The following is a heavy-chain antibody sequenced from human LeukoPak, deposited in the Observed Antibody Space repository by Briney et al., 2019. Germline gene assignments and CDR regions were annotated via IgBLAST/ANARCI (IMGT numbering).Heavy chain of an antibody. V-gene: IGHV3-30*03. J-gene: IGHJ6*02. D-gene: IGHD6-19*01. CDR1: GFTFSNYG. CDR3: ARESIAVAGTRPLYYYYGMDV. Sequence: LPGGSLRLSCAASGFTFSNYGVHWVRHAPGKWLEWVAPISYDGRGNKYYADSVKGRFTISRDNSKNTLYLQMNSLRAEDTAVYYCARESIAVAGTRPLYYYYGMDVWGQGTTVTVSS. CDR2: ISYDGRGNK.